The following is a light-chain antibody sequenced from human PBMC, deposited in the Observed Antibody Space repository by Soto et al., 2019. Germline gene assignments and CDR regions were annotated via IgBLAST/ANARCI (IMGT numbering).Light chain of an antibody. Sequence: DIQMTQSPFTQSASVGDRVIITCRASQSISNWLAWYQQKPGTAPTLLIHKASTLESGVPSRFSGTGSGTEFTLTISSLPPDDFATYYCQQYKSYPWTFGQGTKVEIK. V-gene: IGKV1-5*03. CDR2: KAS. CDR1: QSISNW. CDR3: QQYKSYPWT. J-gene: IGKJ1*01.